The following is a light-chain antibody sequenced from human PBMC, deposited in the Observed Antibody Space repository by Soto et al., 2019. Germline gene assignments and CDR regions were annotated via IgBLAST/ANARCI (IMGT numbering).Light chain of an antibody. CDR3: AAWDDSLSGPV. CDR2: SNN. CDR1: TSNIGSNY. Sequence: QSVLTQPPSASGTPGQRVTISCSGSTSNIGSNYLYWYQQLPGTAPKLLLYSNNQRPSGVPDRFSGSKSGTSASLAISGLRSEDAADYYCAAWDDSLSGPVFGGGTQLTVL. V-gene: IGLV1-47*02. J-gene: IGLJ3*02.